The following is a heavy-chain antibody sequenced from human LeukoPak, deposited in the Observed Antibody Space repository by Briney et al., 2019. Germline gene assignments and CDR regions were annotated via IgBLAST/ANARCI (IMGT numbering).Heavy chain of an antibody. CDR3: AREGGYSYGFDY. CDR2: IKQDGSEK. CDR1: GFTFSSYW. V-gene: IGHV3-7*01. D-gene: IGHD5-18*01. Sequence: PGGSLRLSCVASGFTFSSYWMSWVRQAPGKGLEWVANIKQDGSEKYYVDSVKGRFTISRDNAKNSLYLQMNSLRAEDTAVYYCAREGGYSYGFDYWGQGTLVTVSS. J-gene: IGHJ4*02.